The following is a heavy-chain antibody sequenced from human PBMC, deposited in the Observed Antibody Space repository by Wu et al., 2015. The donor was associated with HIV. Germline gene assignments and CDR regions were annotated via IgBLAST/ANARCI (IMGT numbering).Heavy chain of an antibody. CDR1: GGTFSGHT. D-gene: IGHD2-8*01. Sequence: QVQLVQSGAEVKKPGSSVKVSCQASGGTFSGHTVTWVRQAPGAGLEWMGIINPSRGDTNYAQKFQGRLTITRDTSTYTVYMDLSSLRSEDTAIYYCARDNGVYWRRGRERNGMAVVGPRDHGHRLL. J-gene: IGHJ6*02. V-gene: IGHV1-46*01. CDR2: INPSRGDT. CDR3: ARDNGVYWRRGRERNGMAV.